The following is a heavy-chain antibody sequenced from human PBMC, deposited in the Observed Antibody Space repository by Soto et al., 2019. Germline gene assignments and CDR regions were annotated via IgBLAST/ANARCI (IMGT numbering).Heavy chain of an antibody. D-gene: IGHD1-26*01. CDR3: ARDGVGATTLYGYFDY. CDR1: GFRFSGVG. Sequence: QVQLVESGGGVVQPGRSLRLSCAASGFRFSGVGMHWVRQAPGKGLEWVAILRYDGSNKYYADSVKGRFTISRDNSQNTLYLQMDRLRVEDTAVYYCARDGVGATTLYGYFDYCGQGSLVTDSS. V-gene: IGHV3-33*01. CDR2: LRYDGSNK. J-gene: IGHJ4*02.